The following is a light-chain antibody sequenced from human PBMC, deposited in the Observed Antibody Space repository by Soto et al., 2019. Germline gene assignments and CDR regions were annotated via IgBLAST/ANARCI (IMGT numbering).Light chain of an antibody. J-gene: IGLJ1*01. Sequence: QSALTQPASVSGSPGQSITISCTGTSSDVGGYNYVSWYQQHPGKAPKLMIYEGTRRPSGVSGRFSGSMSGNTASLTISGLQAEDEAEYYCCSFARGSTSYVFGTGTKVTVL. V-gene: IGLV2-23*01. CDR2: EGT. CDR1: SSDVGGYNY. CDR3: CSFARGSTSYV.